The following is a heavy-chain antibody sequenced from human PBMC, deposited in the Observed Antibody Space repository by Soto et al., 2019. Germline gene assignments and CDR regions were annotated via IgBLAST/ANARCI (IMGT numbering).Heavy chain of an antibody. CDR3: ARDFREWLAARGRNYYYYGMDV. Sequence: GGSLRLSCAASGFTFSSYAMHWVLQAPGKGLEWVAVISYDGSNKYYAGSVKGRFTISRDNSKNTLYLQMNSLRAEDTAVYYCARDFREWLAARGRNYYYYGMDVWGQGTTVTVYS. J-gene: IGHJ6*02. V-gene: IGHV3-30-3*01. CDR2: ISYDGSNK. D-gene: IGHD6-19*01. CDR1: GFTFSSYA.